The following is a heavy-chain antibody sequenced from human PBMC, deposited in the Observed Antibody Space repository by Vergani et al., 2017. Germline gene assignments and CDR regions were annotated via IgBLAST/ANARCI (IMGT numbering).Heavy chain of an antibody. CDR1: GFAFSSFA. V-gene: IGHV3-23*01. J-gene: IGHJ6*03. CDR3: ASKGYGSSSWDYYYYYMDV. D-gene: IGHD6-6*01. CDR2: IRGSGGST. Sequence: EVQLLESGGGLVQPGGSLRLSCAASGFAFSSFAMSWVRQAPGKGLEWVSVIRGSGGSTNYADSVKGRFTISRHNSKNTRYRQMNSLRAEDTAVYYCASKGYGSSSWDYYYYYMDVWGKGTTVTVSS.